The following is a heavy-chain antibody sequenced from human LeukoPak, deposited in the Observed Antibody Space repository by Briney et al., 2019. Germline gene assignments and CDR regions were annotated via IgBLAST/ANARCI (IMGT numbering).Heavy chain of an antibody. CDR2: IYYSGST. J-gene: IGHJ4*02. CDR1: GGSISSYY. V-gene: IGHV4-59*12. CDR3: ARVKRYYYGSGSYLYYFDY. D-gene: IGHD3-10*01. Sequence: SETLSLTCTVSGGSISSYYWSWIRQPPGKGLEWIGYIYYSGSTNYNPSLKSRVTISVDTSKNQFSLKLSSVTAADTAVYYCARVKRYYYGSGSYLYYFDYWGQGTLVTVSS.